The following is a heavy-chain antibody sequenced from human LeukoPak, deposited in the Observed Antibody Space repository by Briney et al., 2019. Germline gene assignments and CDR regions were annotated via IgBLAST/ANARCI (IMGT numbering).Heavy chain of an antibody. CDR1: GFTFSSYA. J-gene: IGHJ4*02. CDR2: ISYDGSNK. V-gene: IGHV3-30*04. CDR3: AREDYGDY. Sequence: GGSLRLSCAASGFTFSSYAMHWVRQAPGRGLEWVAVISYDGSNKYYADSVKGRFTISRDNSKNTLYLQMNSLRAEDTAVYYCAREDYGDYWGQGTLVTVSS.